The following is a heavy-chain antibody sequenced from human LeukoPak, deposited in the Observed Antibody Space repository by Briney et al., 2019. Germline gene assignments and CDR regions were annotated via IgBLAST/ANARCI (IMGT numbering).Heavy chain of an antibody. D-gene: IGHD6-19*01. Sequence: GGSLRLSCAASGFTFSSYWMSWVRQAPRKGLEWVANINQDGSDKYYADSLKGRFTISRDNAKNSLYLQMNSLRADDTAVYYCARAQYSSGWYGDYWGQGTLVTVSS. CDR1: GFTFSSYW. CDR3: ARAQYSSGWYGDY. J-gene: IGHJ4*02. V-gene: IGHV3-7*04. CDR2: INQDGSDK.